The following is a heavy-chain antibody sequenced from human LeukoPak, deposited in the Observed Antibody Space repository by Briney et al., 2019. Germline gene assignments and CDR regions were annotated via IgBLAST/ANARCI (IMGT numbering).Heavy chain of an antibody. V-gene: IGHV3-7*01. CDR2: INQDGTEK. J-gene: IGHJ4*02. CDR1: GFAFSSYF. D-gene: IGHD6-19*01. CDR3: ARDRAVAGLFDY. Sequence: GGSLRLSCAASGFAFSSYFLTWVRQAPGKGLEWVANINQDGTEKQYVDSVKGRFTISRDSAKNSLYLQMNSLRAEDTAVYYCARDRAVAGLFDYWGQGTLVTVSS.